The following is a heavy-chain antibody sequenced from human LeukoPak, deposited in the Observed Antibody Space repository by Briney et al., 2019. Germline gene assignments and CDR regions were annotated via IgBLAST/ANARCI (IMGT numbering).Heavy chain of an antibody. CDR3: ARDFGVYSRYYFDY. CDR1: GFSFSSYS. Sequence: GGSLRLSCVASGFSFSSYSMNWVRQAPGKGLEWVSYISSSSSTIYYADSVKGRFTISRDNAKNSLYLQMSSLRVEDTAAYYCARDFGVYSRYYFDYWGQGTLVTVSS. D-gene: IGHD2-8*01. J-gene: IGHJ4*02. CDR2: ISSSSSTI. V-gene: IGHV3-48*01.